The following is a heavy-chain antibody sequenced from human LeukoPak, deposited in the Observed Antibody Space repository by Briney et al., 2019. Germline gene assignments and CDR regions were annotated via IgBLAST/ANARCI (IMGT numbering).Heavy chain of an antibody. D-gene: IGHD5-12*01. CDR2: IYYSGST. CDR1: GGSISSGGCY. CDR3: ARGGQPSGYDGEGIDY. J-gene: IGHJ4*02. Sequence: PSETLSLTCTVSGGSISSGGCYWSWIRQHPGTGLEWIGYIYYSGSTYYNPSLKSRVTISVDTSKNQFSLKLSSVTAADTAVYYCARGGQPSGYDGEGIDYWGQGTLVTVSS. V-gene: IGHV4-31*03.